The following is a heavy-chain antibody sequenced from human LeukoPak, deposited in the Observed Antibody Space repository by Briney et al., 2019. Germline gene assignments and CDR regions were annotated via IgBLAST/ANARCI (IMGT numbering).Heavy chain of an antibody. D-gene: IGHD5-12*01. V-gene: IGHV4-59*01. CDR1: GGSISSYY. J-gene: IGHJ4*02. Sequence: SETLSLTCTVSGGSISSYYWSWIRQPPGKGLEWIGYIYYNGSTNYNPSLKSRVTISVDTSKNQFSLKLSSVTAADTAVYYCARSSGHDFDYWGQGILVTVSS. CDR2: IYYNGST. CDR3: ARSSGHDFDY.